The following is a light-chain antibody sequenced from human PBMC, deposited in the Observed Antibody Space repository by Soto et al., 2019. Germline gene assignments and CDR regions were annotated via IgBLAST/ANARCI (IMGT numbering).Light chain of an antibody. J-gene: IGKJ2*01. CDR1: QTIATY. CDR2: GAS. CDR3: QQFYYYPHT. Sequence: IQMTQSPSSLSASVGDRVTLTCRASQTIATYLNWYQQKPGQVPEVLIYGASRLHVGVPSRFTGSGYGTDFTLTINNLQPEDFAIYYCQQFYYYPHTFGQETKLEVK. V-gene: IGKV1-39*01.